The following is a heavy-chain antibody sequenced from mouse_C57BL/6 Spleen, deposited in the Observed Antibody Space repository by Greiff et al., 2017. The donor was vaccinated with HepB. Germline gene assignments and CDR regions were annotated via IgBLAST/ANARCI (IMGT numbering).Heavy chain of an antibody. Sequence: EVQLQQSGAELVRPGASVKLSCTASGFNIKDDYMHWVKQRPEQGLEWIGWIDPENGDTEYASKFQGKATITADTSSNTAYLQLSSLTSEDTAVYYCTWAYYSNYFAYWGQGTLVTVSA. J-gene: IGHJ3*01. CDR3: TWAYYSNYFAY. D-gene: IGHD2-5*01. CDR2: IDPENGDT. CDR1: GFNIKDDY. V-gene: IGHV14-4*01.